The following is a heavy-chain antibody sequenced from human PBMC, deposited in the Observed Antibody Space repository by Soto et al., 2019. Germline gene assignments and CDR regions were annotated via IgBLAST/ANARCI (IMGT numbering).Heavy chain of an antibody. CDR1: GYTFTTYG. Sequence: QVQLVQSGAEVQKPGASVKVSCEASGYTFTTYGISWVRQAPGQGLEWMAWISPYNGDTNFAQKFQGRVTMTTGTTSGTFYMEVRSLRSDDAAVYYCARTCSGSYIDYWGHGTLVPVSS. D-gene: IGHD3-16*01. CDR3: ARTCSGSYIDY. J-gene: IGHJ4*01. V-gene: IGHV1-18*01. CDR2: ISPYNGDT.